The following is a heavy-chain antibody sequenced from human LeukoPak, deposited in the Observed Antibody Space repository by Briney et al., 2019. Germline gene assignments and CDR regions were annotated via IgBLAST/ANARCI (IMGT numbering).Heavy chain of an antibody. D-gene: IGHD2-2*01. V-gene: IGHV4-38-2*02. CDR2: IYHSGST. Sequence: SETLFLTCTVSGYSISSGYYWGWIRQPPGKGLEWIGSIYHSGSTYYNPSLKSRVTISVDTSKNQFSLKLSSVTAADTAVYYCARVAYCSSTSCYLYYYYYYMDVWGKGTTVTVSS. CDR3: ARVAYCSSTSCYLYYYYYYMDV. CDR1: GYSISSGYY. J-gene: IGHJ6*03.